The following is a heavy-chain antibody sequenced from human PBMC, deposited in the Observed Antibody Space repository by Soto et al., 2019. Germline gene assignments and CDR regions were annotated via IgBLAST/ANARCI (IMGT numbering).Heavy chain of an antibody. Sequence: QVQLVESGGGVVQPGRSLRLSCAASGFTFSSYAMHWVRQAPGKGLEWVAVISYDGSNKYYADSVKGRFTISRDNSKNTMNLKMNSLRAEATAVYYCARDDWEPLDSYSGMDVWGQGNTVTVSS. CDR2: ISYDGSNK. J-gene: IGHJ6*02. V-gene: IGHV3-30-3*01. CDR3: ARDDWEPLDSYSGMDV. D-gene: IGHD1-26*01. CDR1: GFTFSSYA.